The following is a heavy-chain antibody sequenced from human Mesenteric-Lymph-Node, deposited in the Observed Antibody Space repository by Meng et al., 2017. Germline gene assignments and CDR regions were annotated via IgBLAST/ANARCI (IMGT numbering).Heavy chain of an antibody. V-gene: IGHV4-30-4*01. CDR2: IYYSGST. CDR1: GGSISSGDYY. J-gene: IGHJ4*02. D-gene: IGHD1-26*01. CDR3: ARFDISTSGRGDY. Sequence: QLQESAPELVKPSHTLPLTCTVSGGSISSGDYYWSWIRQPPGKGLELIGHIYYSGSTSYNPSLKSRATISVDKSKNQFTLKLTSLTAADTATYYCARFDISTSGRGDYWGQGILVTVSS.